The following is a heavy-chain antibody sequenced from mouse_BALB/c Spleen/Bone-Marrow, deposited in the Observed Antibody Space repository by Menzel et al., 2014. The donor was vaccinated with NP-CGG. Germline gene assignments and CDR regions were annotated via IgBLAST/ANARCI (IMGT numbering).Heavy chain of an antibody. CDR3: ASTITTVVAEDAMDY. V-gene: IGHV5-6*01. CDR2: ISSGGSYT. CDR1: GFTFSSYG. D-gene: IGHD1-1*01. J-gene: IGHJ4*01. Sequence: EVKLVESGGDLVKPGGSLKLSCAASGFTFSSYGMSWVRQTPDKRLEWVATISSGGSYTYYPDSVKGRFIISRDNAKNILYLQMSSLKSEDTAMYYCASTITTVVAEDAMDYWGQGTTVTVSS.